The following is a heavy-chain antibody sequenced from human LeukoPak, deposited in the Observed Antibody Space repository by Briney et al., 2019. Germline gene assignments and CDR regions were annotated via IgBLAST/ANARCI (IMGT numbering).Heavy chain of an antibody. D-gene: IGHD1-26*01. CDR2: VDYSGST. CDR1: GGSISSYY. J-gene: IGHJ2*01. CDR3: ARSFLGNWYFAL. V-gene: IGHV4-59*01. Sequence: SETLSLTCTVSGGSISSYYWSWIRQPPGKGLEWIGYVDYSGSTNSNPSLKSRVTISVDTSKNQFSLKLTSVTAADTAVYYCARSFLGNWYFALWGRGTLVTVSS.